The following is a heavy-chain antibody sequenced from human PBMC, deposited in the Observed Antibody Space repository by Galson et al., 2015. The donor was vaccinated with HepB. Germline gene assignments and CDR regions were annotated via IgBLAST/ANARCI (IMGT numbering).Heavy chain of an antibody. CDR3: ASAREGCTGGVCYDYYYYYMDV. D-gene: IGHD2-8*02. CDR1: GGTFSSYA. J-gene: IGHJ6*03. V-gene: IGHV1-69*13. Sequence: SVKVSCKASGGTFSSYAISWVRQAPGQGLEWMGGIIPIFGTANYAQKFQGRVTITADESTSTAYMELSSLRSEDTAVYYCASAREGCTGGVCYDYYYYYMDVWGKGTTVTVSS. CDR2: IIPIFGTA.